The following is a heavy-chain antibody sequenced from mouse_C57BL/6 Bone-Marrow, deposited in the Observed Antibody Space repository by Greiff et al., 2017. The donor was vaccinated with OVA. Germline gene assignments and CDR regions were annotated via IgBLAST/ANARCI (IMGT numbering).Heavy chain of an antibody. CDR2: ISNGGGST. CDR3: ARHYGSIYAMDY. J-gene: IGHJ4*01. CDR1: GFTFSDYY. V-gene: IGHV5-12*01. Sequence: DVQLVESGGGLVQPGGSLKLSCAASGFTFSDYYMYWVRQTPEKRLEWVAYISNGGGSTYYPDTVKGRFTISRDNAKNTLYLQMSRLKSEDTAMYYCARHYGSIYAMDYWGQGTSVTVSS. D-gene: IGHD1-1*01.